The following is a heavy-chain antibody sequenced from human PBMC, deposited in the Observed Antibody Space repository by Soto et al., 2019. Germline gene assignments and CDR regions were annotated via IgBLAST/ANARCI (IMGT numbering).Heavy chain of an antibody. Sequence: GASVKVSCKASGGTFSSYAISWVRQAPGQGLEWMGGIIPIFGTANYAQKFQGRVTITADESTSTAYMELSSLRSEDTAVYYCARWYYYDSSPYYFDYWGQGTLVTVSS. CDR2: IIPIFGTA. CDR1: GGTFSSYA. D-gene: IGHD3-22*01. J-gene: IGHJ4*02. CDR3: ARWYYYDSSPYYFDY. V-gene: IGHV1-69*13.